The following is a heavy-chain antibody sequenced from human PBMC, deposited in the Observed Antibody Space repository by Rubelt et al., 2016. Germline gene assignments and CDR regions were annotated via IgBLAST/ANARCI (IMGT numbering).Heavy chain of an antibody. CDR2: INPNSGGT. Sequence: QLVQSGPEVKKPGTSVKVSCKASGYTFTGYYMHWVRQAPGQGLEWMGWINPNSGGTNYARKFQGWVTMTRETSISTAYMELGRLRSDDTAVYYCARGLPFDWLSLGAEYFQHWGQGTLVTVSS. CDR1: GYTFTGYY. D-gene: IGHD3-9*01. V-gene: IGHV1-2*04. J-gene: IGHJ1*01. CDR3: ARGLPFDWLSLGAEYFQH.